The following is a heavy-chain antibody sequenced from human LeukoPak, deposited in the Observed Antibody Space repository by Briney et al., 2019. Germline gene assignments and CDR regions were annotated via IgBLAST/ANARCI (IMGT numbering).Heavy chain of an antibody. J-gene: IGHJ6*03. CDR3: VRGRVRRVITHRDYYYMDV. CDR2: IYRGGST. Sequence: GGSLRLSCAPSGFTVSINYMRWARQARGEGLEWVSVIYRGGSTYYADTVKGRFTISRDNSKNTLYLQMNRLRAEDTAVYYCVRGRVRRVITHRDYYYMDVWGKGTTVTISS. CDR1: GFTVSINY. V-gene: IGHV3-66*01. D-gene: IGHD3-10*01.